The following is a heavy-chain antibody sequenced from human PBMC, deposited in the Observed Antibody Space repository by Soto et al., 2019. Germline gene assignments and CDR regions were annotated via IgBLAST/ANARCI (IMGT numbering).Heavy chain of an antibody. Sequence: GSLRLSCAASGFTFSSYSVNWVRQAPGKGLEWVSSISSSSYIYYADSVKGRFTISRDNAKNSLYLQMNSLRAEDTAVYYCARVLDYDYIWGSYRFLDRPVDYWGQGTLVTVS. V-gene: IGHV3-21*01. CDR2: ISSSSYI. CDR1: GFTFSSYS. D-gene: IGHD3-16*02. J-gene: IGHJ4*02. CDR3: ARVLDYDYIWGSYRFLDRPVDY.